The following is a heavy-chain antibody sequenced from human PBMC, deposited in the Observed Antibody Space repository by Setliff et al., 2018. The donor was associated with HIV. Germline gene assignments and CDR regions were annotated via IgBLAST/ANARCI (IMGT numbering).Heavy chain of an antibody. D-gene: IGHD3-3*01. J-gene: IGHJ6*03. Sequence: SETLSLTCTVSGGSIKSSSYYWGWIRQPPGKGLEWIGEIDHSGGTKYNPSLKSRVTISLDTSKNQFSLKLSSVTAADTAVYYCARARFWSGYYTGDNYYYMDVWGKGTTVTVSS. CDR1: GGSIKSSSYY. V-gene: IGHV4-39*07. CDR3: ARARFWSGYYTGDNYYYMDV. CDR2: IDHSGGT.